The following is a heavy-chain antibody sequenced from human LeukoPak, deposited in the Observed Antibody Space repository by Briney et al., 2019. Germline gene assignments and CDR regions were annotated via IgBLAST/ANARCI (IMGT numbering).Heavy chain of an antibody. D-gene: IGHD3-10*01. CDR1: GFTFSSYG. CDR2: IRYDGSNK. Sequence: GGSLRLSCAASGFTFSSYGMHWVRQAPGKGLEWVAFIRYDGSNKYYADSVKGRFTISRDNSKNTLYLQINSLRAEDTAVYYCAKDLGRFGELIDYWGQGTLLTVSS. CDR3: AKDLGRFGELIDY. V-gene: IGHV3-30*02. J-gene: IGHJ4*02.